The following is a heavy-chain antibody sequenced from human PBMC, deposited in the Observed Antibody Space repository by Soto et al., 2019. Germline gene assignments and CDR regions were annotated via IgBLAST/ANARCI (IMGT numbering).Heavy chain of an antibody. J-gene: IGHJ4*02. V-gene: IGHV4-30-4*01. CDR2: IDSSGST. D-gene: IGHD5-12*01. Sequence: QVQLQESGPGLVKPSQTLSLTCTVSGGSISSANYYWSWIRQPPGKGLEWIGYIDSSGSTYYNPSLKSRVTISGDTSKNHFSLKLGSVSAADTAVYYCASHEFGTSIVATFDYWGQGTLVTVSS. CDR1: GGSISSANYY. CDR3: ASHEFGTSIVATFDY.